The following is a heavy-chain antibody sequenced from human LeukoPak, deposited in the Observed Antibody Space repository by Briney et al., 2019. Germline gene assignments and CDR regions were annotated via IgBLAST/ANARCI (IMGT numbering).Heavy chain of an antibody. CDR1: GGSISSSSYY. CDR2: IYYSGST. CDR3: ARDRDGSGSIRSPFDY. V-gene: IGHV4-39*07. D-gene: IGHD3-10*01. Sequence: PSETLSLTCTVSGGSISSSSYYWGWIRQPPGKGLEWIGSIYYSGSTYYNPSLKSRVTMSVDTSKNQFSLKLSSVTAADTAVYYCARDRDGSGSIRSPFDYWGQGTLVTVSS. J-gene: IGHJ4*02.